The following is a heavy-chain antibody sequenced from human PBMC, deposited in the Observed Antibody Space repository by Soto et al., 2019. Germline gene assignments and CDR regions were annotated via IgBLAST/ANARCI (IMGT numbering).Heavy chain of an antibody. J-gene: IGHJ4*02. Sequence: EVQLVESGGGLVQPGGSLRLSCAASGFSFSDYYMDWVRQVPGKGLEWVGRTRNKANSYSAEYAPPVKGRFTISRHDLEDSMCLQMNNLKTEDTAVYYCARDTGGSYDYWGQGALVTVSS. V-gene: IGHV3-72*01. D-gene: IGHD1-26*01. CDR2: TRNKANSYSA. CDR3: ARDTGGSYDY. CDR1: GFSFSDYY.